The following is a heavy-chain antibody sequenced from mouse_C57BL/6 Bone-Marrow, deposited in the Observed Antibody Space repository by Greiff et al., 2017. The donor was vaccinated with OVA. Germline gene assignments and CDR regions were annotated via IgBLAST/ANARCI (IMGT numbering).Heavy chain of an antibody. V-gene: IGHV5-12*01. J-gene: IGHJ4*01. Sequence: EVQLQESGGGLVQPGGSLKLSCAASGFTFSDFYMYWIRQTPEKRLEWVAYISNGGCSTYYPDTVKGRFTISRDNAKNTLYLQMSRLKSEDTAMYYCARLDAMDYWGQGTSVTVSS. CDR1: GFTFSDFY. CDR3: ARLDAMDY. CDR2: ISNGGCST.